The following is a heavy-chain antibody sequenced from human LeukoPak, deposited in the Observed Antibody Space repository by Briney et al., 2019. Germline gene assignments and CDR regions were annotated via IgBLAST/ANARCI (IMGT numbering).Heavy chain of an antibody. CDR2: INPTGGST. Sequence: ASVKVSCKASGYTLTGYYMHWVRQAPGQGLEWMGLINPTGGSTGYAQTFHGRVTMTRNMSTSTDYMELSSLRSEDTAIYYCARDNSVGDNAWWFDPWGQGTLVTVSS. V-gene: IGHV1-46*01. J-gene: IGHJ5*02. CDR1: GYTLTGYY. D-gene: IGHD1-26*01. CDR3: ARDNSVGDNAWWFDP.